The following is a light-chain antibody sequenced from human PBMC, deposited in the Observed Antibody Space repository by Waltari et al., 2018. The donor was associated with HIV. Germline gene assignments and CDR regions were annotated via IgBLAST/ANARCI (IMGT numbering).Light chain of an antibody. CDR2: QDF. V-gene: IGLV3-1*01. CDR3: QAWDSSIFYV. Sequence: SYELTQPPSLSVSPGQTASITCSGDKLGDKYASWYQQKPGQSPVLVSYQDFKRPSGIPERFSGSNSGNTATLTISGTQTMDEAAYYCQAWDSSIFYVFGTGTKVTVL. CDR1: KLGDKY. J-gene: IGLJ1*01.